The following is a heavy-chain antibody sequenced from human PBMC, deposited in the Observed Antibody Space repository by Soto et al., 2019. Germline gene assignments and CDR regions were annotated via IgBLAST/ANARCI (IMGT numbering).Heavy chain of an antibody. J-gene: IGHJ6*02. D-gene: IGHD4-4*01. Sequence: GSLRLTCAVSGVTFSSYEINWICNAPGKGLEWVSYMGTSGKTIYYADSVRGRFTISRDNAKNSLYLQMHSLRAEDTAVYFCERDPAIYSGKFDYGLDVWGRGTTVTVSS. V-gene: IGHV3-48*03. CDR2: MGTSGKTI. CDR3: ERDPAIYSGKFDYGLDV. CDR1: GVTFSSYE.